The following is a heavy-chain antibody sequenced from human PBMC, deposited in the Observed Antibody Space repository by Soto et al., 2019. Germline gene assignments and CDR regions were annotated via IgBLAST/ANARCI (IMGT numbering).Heavy chain of an antibody. CDR2: NSSSSSYI. CDR3: AVIGNSGCASHPEDY. D-gene: IGHD5-12*01. Sequence: EVQLVESGGGLVKPGGSLRLSCAASGFTFSSYSMNWVRQGPGQGLEWVSSNSSSSSYIYYADSVKGRFTISRDNAKNSLYLQMNSLRAGATAVYYCAVIGNSGCASHPEDYWGQGTLVTVSS. J-gene: IGHJ4*02. CDR1: GFTFSSYS. V-gene: IGHV3-21*01.